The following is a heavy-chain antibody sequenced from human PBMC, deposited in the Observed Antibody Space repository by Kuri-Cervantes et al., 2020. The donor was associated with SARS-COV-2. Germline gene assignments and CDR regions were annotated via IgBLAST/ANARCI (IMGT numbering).Heavy chain of an antibody. CDR3: ARALVGIRIVPNAFDI. J-gene: IGHJ3*02. D-gene: IGHD6-19*01. CDR2: NYYSGST. Sequence: SETLSLTCTVSGGSVSSGSYDWSWIRQPAGKGLEWIGYNYYSGSTIYNPSLKSRVSISADTSKNQFSLKLSSVTAADTAVYCCARALVGIRIVPNAFDIWGQGTMVTVSS. CDR1: GGSVSSGSYD. V-gene: IGHV4-61*01.